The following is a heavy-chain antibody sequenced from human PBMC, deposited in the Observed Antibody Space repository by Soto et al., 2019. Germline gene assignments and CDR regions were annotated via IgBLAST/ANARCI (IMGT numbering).Heavy chain of an antibody. J-gene: IGHJ4*02. V-gene: IGHV3-23*01. CDR2: ISGSDGDT. Sequence: PGGSLRLSCVVSGLTFSSYAMSWVRQAPGKGLEWVSGISGSDGDTYYADSVKGRFSISRDNSKGTLYQQMNSMRAEDKAVYYCAKEQSGRTFGFDYRGQGTLVTVSS. D-gene: IGHD3-16*01. CDR1: GLTFSSYA. CDR3: AKEQSGRTFGFDY.